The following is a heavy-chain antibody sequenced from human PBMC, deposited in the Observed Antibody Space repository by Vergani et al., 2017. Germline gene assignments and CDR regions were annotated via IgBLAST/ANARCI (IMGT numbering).Heavy chain of an antibody. CDR2: IHYTGST. CDR1: GGSISTSTSY. CDR3: AGDYRSDRWSYY. J-gene: IGHJ4*02. Sequence: QVQLQESGPRLVRPSQTLSLTCTVSGGSISTSTSYWTWIRQPPGRGLEWIGTIHYTGSTFNSPSLKSRITMYADTSKNQFSLELKSVTAADTAVYFCAGDYRSDRWSYYWGQGTLVTVSS. V-gene: IGHV4-39*02. D-gene: IGHD3-3*01.